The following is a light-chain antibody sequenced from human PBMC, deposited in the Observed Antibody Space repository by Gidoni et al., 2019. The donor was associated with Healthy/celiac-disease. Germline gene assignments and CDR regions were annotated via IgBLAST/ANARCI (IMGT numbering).Light chain of an antibody. V-gene: IGLV1-44*01. J-gene: IGLJ3*02. CDR2: SNN. Sequence: QSALTQPPSASGTPGPRVTISCSGSSSNIVSNTVNWYQQLPGTAPKLLIYSNNQRPSGVPDRFSGSKSGTSASLAISGLQSEDEADYYCAAWDDSLNGPVFGGGTKLTVL. CDR3: AAWDDSLNGPV. CDR1: SSNIVSNT.